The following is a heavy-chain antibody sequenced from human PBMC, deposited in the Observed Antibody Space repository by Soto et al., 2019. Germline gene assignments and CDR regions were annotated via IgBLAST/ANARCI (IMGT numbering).Heavy chain of an antibody. CDR1: GGSISSSSYY. Sequence: QLKLQESGPGLVKPSETLSLTCTVSGGSISSSSYYWGWIRQPPGKGLAWIGSIYYSGSTYYNPTLKSRAPIAGDRSKILFSLTLSSETAADTAVYYCARQALHADFWSGYSIDYWGQGTLVTVSS. D-gene: IGHD3-3*01. V-gene: IGHV4-39*01. CDR2: IYYSGST. CDR3: ARQALHADFWSGYSIDY. J-gene: IGHJ4*02.